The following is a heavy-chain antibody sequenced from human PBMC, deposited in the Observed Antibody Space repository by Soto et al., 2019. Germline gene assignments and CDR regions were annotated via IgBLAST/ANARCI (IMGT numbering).Heavy chain of an antibody. CDR1: GFTFSSYA. Sequence: PGGSLRLSCAASGFTFSSYAMSWVRQAPGKGLEWVSDISGSGGSTYYADSVKGRFTISRDNSKNTVYLQMNSLRAEDTAVYYCAKLTTVTPPRGDLHYWGQGTLVTSPQ. V-gene: IGHV3-23*01. CDR3: AKLTTVTPPRGDLHY. J-gene: IGHJ4*02. D-gene: IGHD4-17*01. CDR2: ISGSGGST.